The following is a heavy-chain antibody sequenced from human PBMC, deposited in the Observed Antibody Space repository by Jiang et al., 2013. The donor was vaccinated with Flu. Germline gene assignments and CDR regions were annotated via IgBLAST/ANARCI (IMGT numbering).Heavy chain of an antibody. CDR2: IYYSGST. CDR1: GGSISSSSYY. V-gene: IGHV4-39*01. D-gene: IGHD4-17*01. CDR3: ARYRMTTAYFDY. J-gene: IGHJ4*02. Sequence: GLVKPSETLSLTCTVSGGSISSSSYYWGWIRQPPGKGLEWIGSIYYSGSTYYNPSLKSRVTISVDTSKNQFSLKLSSVTAADTAVYYCARYRMTTAYFDYWGQGTLVTVSS.